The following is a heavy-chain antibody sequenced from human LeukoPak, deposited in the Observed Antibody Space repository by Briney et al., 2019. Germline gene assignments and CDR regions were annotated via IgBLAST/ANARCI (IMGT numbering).Heavy chain of an antibody. D-gene: IGHD3-22*01. CDR2: IYTSGST. CDR1: GGSISSGSYY. CDR3: ARATYYYDSSGYWWTKYYFDY. V-gene: IGHV4-61*02. J-gene: IGHJ4*02. Sequence: SETLSLTCTVSGGSISSGSYYWNWIRQPAGKGLEWIGRIYTSGSTNYNPSLKSRVTISVDTSKNQFSLKLSSVTAADTAVYYCARATYYYDSSGYWWTKYYFDYWGQGTLVTVSS.